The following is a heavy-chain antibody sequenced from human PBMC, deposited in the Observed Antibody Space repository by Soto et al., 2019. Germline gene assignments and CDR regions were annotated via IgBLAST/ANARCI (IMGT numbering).Heavy chain of an antibody. CDR2: INSDGSST. Sequence: GGSLRLSCAASGFTFSSYWMHWVRQAPGKGLVWVSRINSDGSSTSYADSVKGRFTISRDNAKNTLYLQMNSLRAEDTAVYYCARDRGGYSSGRYYYYMDVWGKGTTVTVSS. CDR3: ARDRGGYSSGRYYYYMDV. V-gene: IGHV3-74*01. J-gene: IGHJ6*03. CDR1: GFTFSSYW. D-gene: IGHD6-19*01.